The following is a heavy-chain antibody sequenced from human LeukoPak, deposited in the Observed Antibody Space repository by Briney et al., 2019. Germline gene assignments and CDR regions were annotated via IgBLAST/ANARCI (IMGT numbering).Heavy chain of an antibody. V-gene: IGHV4-4*07. D-gene: IGHD3-3*01. CDR3: ARHHFDSGWFDP. CDR1: GGSISSYY. J-gene: IGHJ5*02. CDR2: IYTSGST. Sequence: SETLSLTCTVSGGSISSYYWSWIRQPAGKGLEWIGRIYTSGSTNYSPSLKSRVTMSVDTSKNQFSLKLSSVTAADTAVYYCARHHFDSGWFDPWGQGTLVTVSS.